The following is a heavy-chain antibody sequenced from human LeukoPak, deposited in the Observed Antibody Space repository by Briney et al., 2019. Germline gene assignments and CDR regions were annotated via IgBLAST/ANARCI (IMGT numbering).Heavy chain of an antibody. V-gene: IGHV3-7*01. CDR2: INQDESDK. D-gene: IGHD3/OR15-3a*01. CDR1: GLTFCESW. Sequence: GESLRLSCAASGLTFCESWMTWVRQAPGKGLEWVANINQDESDKSYADSVRGRFTISRDNAKNSLYLQMNSLRVDDTAIYYCARHLDWGWDYWGRGTLVTVSS. CDR3: ARHLDWGWDY. J-gene: IGHJ4*02.